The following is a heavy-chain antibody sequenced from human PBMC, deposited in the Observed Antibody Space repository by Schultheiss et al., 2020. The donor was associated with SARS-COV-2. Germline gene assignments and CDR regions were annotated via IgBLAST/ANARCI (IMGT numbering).Heavy chain of an antibody. Sequence: SQTLSLTCTVSGGSISSGYYWGWIRQPPGKGLEWIGSIYYSGSTYYNPSLKSRVTISVDTSKNQFSLKLSSVTAADTAVYYCASINWNYHLLFDYWGQGTLVTVSS. CDR3: ASINWNYHLLFDY. V-gene: IGHV4-38-2*02. CDR1: GGSISSGYY. D-gene: IGHD1-7*01. J-gene: IGHJ4*02. CDR2: IYYSGST.